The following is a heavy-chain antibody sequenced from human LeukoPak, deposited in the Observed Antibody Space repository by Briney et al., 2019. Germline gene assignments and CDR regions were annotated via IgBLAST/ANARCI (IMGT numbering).Heavy chain of an antibody. CDR2: IKSDGSST. CDR1: GFTFSSYW. Sequence: GGSLRLSCAASGFTFSSYWMHWVRQAPGKGLVWVSRIKSDGSSTSYADSVKGRFTISRDNAKNTLYLQMNSLRAEDTAVYYCALHPYYDSSGLNWGQGTLVTVSS. J-gene: IGHJ4*02. CDR3: ALHPYYDSSGLN. V-gene: IGHV3-74*01. D-gene: IGHD3-22*01.